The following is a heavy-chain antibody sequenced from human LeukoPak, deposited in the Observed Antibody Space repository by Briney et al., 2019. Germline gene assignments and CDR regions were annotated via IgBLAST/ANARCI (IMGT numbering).Heavy chain of an antibody. CDR1: GFTFSSYE. CDR3: ARASGPFDY. J-gene: IGHJ4*02. D-gene: IGHD3-10*01. V-gene: IGHV3-48*03. Sequence: SGGSLRLSCAASGFTFSSYEMNWVRQAPGKGLEWVSYISSNGNFIYYADSVKGRFTISRDNAKNSVYLQMNSLRAEDTAVYSCARASGPFDYWGQGTLVTVSS. CDR2: ISSNGNFI.